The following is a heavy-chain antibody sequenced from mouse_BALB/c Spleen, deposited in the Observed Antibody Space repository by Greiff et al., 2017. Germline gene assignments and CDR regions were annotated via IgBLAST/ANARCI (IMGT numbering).Heavy chain of an antibody. CDR3: ARSYRYDAMDY. J-gene: IGHJ4*01. CDR1: GYSITSGYY. V-gene: IGHV3-6*02. D-gene: IGHD2-14*01. CDR2: ISYDGSN. Sequence: VQLQQSGPGLVKPSQSLSLTCSVTGYSITSGYYWNWIRQFPGNKLEWMGYISYDGSNNYNPSLKNRISITRDTSKNQFFLKLNSVTTEDTATYYCARSYRYDAMDYWGQGTSVTVSS.